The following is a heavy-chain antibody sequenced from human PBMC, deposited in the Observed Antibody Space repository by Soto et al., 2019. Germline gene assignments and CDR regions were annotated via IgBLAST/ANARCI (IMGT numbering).Heavy chain of an antibody. Sequence: SETLSLTXTVSGGSISSYYWSWIRQPAGKGLEWIGRIYTSGSTNYNPSLKSRVTMSVDTSKNQFSLKLSSVTAADTAVYYCARDNPLYSRFDPWGQGTLVTVSS. V-gene: IGHV4-4*07. CDR3: ARDNPLYSRFDP. D-gene: IGHD2-8*01. CDR1: GGSISSYY. J-gene: IGHJ5*02. CDR2: IYTSGST.